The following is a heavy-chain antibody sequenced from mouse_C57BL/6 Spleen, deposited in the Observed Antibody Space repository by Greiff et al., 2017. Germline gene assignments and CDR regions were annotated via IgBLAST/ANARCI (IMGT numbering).Heavy chain of an antibody. CDR2: ISDGGSYT. CDR3: ASSTMVTTGYYFDY. V-gene: IGHV5-4*01. D-gene: IGHD2-2*01. CDR1: GFTFSSYA. J-gene: IGHJ2*01. Sequence: EVQRVESGGGLVKPGGSLKLSCAASGFTFSSYAMSWVRQTPEKRLEWVATISDGGSYTYYPDNAKNNLYLQMSHLKSEDTAMYYCASSTMVTTGYYFDYWGQGTTLTVSS.